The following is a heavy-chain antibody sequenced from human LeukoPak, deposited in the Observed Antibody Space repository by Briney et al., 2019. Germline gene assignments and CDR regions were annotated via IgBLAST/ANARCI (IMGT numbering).Heavy chain of an antibody. Sequence: SETLSLTRTVSGGSISSSGYYWTWIRQLPGTGLDWIGYMSYSGSTSYNPSLKSRVIISVDTSKNQLSLKLSSVTAADTAVYYCAREGYNRLDYWGQGTLVTVSS. CDR1: GGSISSSGYY. CDR2: MSYSGST. D-gene: IGHD5-24*01. J-gene: IGHJ4*02. CDR3: AREGYNRLDY. V-gene: IGHV4-31*02.